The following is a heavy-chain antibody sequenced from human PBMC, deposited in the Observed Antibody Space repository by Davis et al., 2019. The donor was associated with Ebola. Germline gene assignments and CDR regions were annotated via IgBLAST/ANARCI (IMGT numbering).Heavy chain of an antibody. D-gene: IGHD3-3*01. Sequence: GESLKISCAASGFTFSDYKMNWVRQAPGKGLEWISYISRGGNTKYYADSVKGRFTISRDNAKNSLYLQMNSLRAEDTAVYYCARERGGDFWSGYYNWFDPWGQGTLVTVSS. J-gene: IGHJ5*02. CDR3: ARERGGDFWSGYYNWFDP. CDR2: ISRGGNTK. V-gene: IGHV3-48*03. CDR1: GFTFSDYK.